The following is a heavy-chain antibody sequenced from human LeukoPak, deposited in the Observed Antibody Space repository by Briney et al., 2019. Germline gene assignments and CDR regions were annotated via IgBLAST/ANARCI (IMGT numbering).Heavy chain of an antibody. J-gene: IGHJ4*02. CDR1: GGSFSGYY. CDR2: INHSGST. CDR3: ARLPAATYYFDY. D-gene: IGHD2-2*01. Sequence: PSETLSLTCAVYGGSFSGYYWSWIRQPPGKGLEWIGEINHSGSTNYNPSLKSRVTISVDTSKNQFSLKLSSVTAADTAVYYCARLPAATYYFDYWGQGTLVTVSS. V-gene: IGHV4-34*01.